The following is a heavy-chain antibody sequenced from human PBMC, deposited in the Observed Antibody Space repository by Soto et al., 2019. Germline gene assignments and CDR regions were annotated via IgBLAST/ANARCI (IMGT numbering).Heavy chain of an antibody. D-gene: IGHD3-22*01. J-gene: IGHJ4*02. V-gene: IGHV4-30-2*01. CDR2: IYHGGST. CDR1: GGSISSGGYS. CDR3: ARGGVDYYDSSGYYFSPYYFAY. Sequence: PSETLSLTCAVSGGSISSGGYSWSWIRQPPGKGLEWIGYIYHGGSTYYNPSLKSRVTISVDRSKNQFSLKLSSVTAADTAVYYCARGGVDYYDSSGYYFSPYYFAYWGQGTLVTVSS.